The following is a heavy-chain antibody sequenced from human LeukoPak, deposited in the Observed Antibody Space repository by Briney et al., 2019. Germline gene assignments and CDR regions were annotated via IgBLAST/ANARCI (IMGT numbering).Heavy chain of an antibody. J-gene: IGHJ4*02. CDR2: ISGYNGNT. CDR1: GYTFTNYG. CDR3: AKDEAWGIEGEGAVGACDY. Sequence: GASVKVSCKASGYTFTNYGVSWVRQAPGQGLEWMGWISGYNGNTNYAQNLQGRFTMTTDTSTNTAYMELKSLRSDDTAVYFCAKDEAWGIEGEGAVGACDYWGQGTLVTVSS. V-gene: IGHV1-18*01. D-gene: IGHD1-26*01.